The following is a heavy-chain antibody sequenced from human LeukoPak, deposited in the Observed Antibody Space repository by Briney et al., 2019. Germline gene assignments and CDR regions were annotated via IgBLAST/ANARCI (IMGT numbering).Heavy chain of an antibody. V-gene: IGHV3-21*04. CDR1: GFTFSSYS. CDR2: ISRSSSYI. Sequence: GGSLRLSCVASGFTFSSYSMNWVRQAPGKGLEWVSSISRSSSYINYADSLKGRFTISRDNAKNSVYLQMNSLRAEDTAVYYCADAGSYLKPFDYWGQGTLVTVSS. D-gene: IGHD1-26*01. CDR3: ADAGSYLKPFDY. J-gene: IGHJ4*02.